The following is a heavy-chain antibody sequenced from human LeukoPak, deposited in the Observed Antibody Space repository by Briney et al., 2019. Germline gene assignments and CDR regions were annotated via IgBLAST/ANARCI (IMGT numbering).Heavy chain of an antibody. J-gene: IGHJ4*02. D-gene: IGHD2-21*01. V-gene: IGHV4-59*01. Sequence: SETLSLTCTVSGGSISSYYWNWIRQPPGKGLEWIGYIYYSGSTNYNPSLKSRVTISGDTSKNQFSLKLSSVTAADTAVYYCARGARGRIRYSAYFDYWGQGTLVTVSS. CDR3: ARGARGRIRYSAYFDY. CDR1: GGSISSYY. CDR2: IYYSGST.